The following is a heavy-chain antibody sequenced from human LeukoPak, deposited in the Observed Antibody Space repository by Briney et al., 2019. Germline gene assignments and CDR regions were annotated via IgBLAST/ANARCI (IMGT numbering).Heavy chain of an antibody. CDR1: GFTFSNYW. Sequence: GGSLRLSCAASGFTFSNYWMHWVRQAPGKGLVWVSRINGDGSTTTYADSVKGRFTISRDNAKNALYLQMNSLRAEDTAVYYCAKANWISSADAVWWGQGTLVTVSS. CDR2: INGDGSTT. V-gene: IGHV3-74*01. D-gene: IGHD2-2*03. J-gene: IGHJ4*02. CDR3: AKANWISSADAVW.